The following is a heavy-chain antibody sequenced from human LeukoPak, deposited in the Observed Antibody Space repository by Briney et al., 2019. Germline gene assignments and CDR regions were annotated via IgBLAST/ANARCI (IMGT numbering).Heavy chain of an antibody. CDR3: ARRSNWDHHFDS. Sequence: GRSLRLSCAASGFTFSSYGMHWVRQAPGKGLEWVAVISYDGSNQYYADSVKGRFTISRDNSKNTLYLQMNSLRAEDTAVYYCARRSNWDHHFDSWGQGTLVTVSS. J-gene: IGHJ4*02. CDR2: ISYDGSNQ. V-gene: IGHV3-30*03. CDR1: GFTFSSYG. D-gene: IGHD4-11*01.